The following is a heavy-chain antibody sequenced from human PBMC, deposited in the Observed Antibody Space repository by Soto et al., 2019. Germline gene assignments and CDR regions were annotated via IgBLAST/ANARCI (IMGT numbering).Heavy chain of an antibody. V-gene: IGHV5-51*01. CDR3: ARNLYYYGSGLFFDI. CDR2: IYPGDSDT. CDR1: GYSFTSYW. Sequence: PGESLKISCKGSGYSFTSYWIGWVRQMPGKGLEWMGIIYPGDSDTRYSPSFQGQVTISADKSISTAYLQWSSLKASDTAIYYCARNLYYYGSGLFFDIWGQGTMVTVSS. J-gene: IGHJ3*02. D-gene: IGHD3-10*01.